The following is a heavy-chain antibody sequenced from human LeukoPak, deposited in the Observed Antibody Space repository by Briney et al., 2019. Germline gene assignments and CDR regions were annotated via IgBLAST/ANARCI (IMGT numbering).Heavy chain of an antibody. D-gene: IGHD3-16*01. V-gene: IGHV3-30-3*01. Sequence: GGSLRLSCAASGFTFSSYAMHWVRQAPGKGLEWVAVISYDGSNKYYADSVKGRFTISRDNSKNTLYLQMNSLRAEDTAVHYCARDMGGDYWYFDLWGRGTLVTVSS. CDR1: GFTFSSYA. CDR3: ARDMGGDYWYFDL. J-gene: IGHJ2*01. CDR2: ISYDGSNK.